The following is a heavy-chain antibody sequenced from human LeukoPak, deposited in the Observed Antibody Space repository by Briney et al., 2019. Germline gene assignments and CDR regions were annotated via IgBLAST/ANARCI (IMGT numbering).Heavy chain of an antibody. CDR1: GFTVSSNY. Sequence: GGSLRLSCAASGFTVSSNYMSWVRQAPGKGLEWVSVIYSGGSTYYADSVKGRFTISRDNSKNTLYLQMNSLRAEDTAVYYCAREGYYYDSSGNFDYWGQGTLVTVSS. V-gene: IGHV3-53*01. CDR2: IYSGGST. D-gene: IGHD3-22*01. CDR3: AREGYYYDSSGNFDY. J-gene: IGHJ4*02.